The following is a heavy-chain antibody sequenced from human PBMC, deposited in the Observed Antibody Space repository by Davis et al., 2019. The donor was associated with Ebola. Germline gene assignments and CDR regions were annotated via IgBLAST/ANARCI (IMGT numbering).Heavy chain of an antibody. CDR3: ARTDVAPTSY. D-gene: IGHD1-14*01. CDR2: INPNSGGT. V-gene: IGHV1-2*04. CDR1: GYTFTGYY. J-gene: IGHJ4*02. Sequence: ASVKVSCKASGYTFTGYYMHWVRQAPGQGLEWMGWINPNSGGTNYAQKFQGWVTMTRDTSISTAYMELRRLSSEDTAVYYCARTDVAPTSYWGQGTLVTVSS.